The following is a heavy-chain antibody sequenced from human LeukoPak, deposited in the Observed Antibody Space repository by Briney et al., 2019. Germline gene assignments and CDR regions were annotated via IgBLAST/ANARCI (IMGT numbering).Heavy chain of an antibody. CDR3: ARVRATGAFDI. D-gene: IGHD1-26*01. Sequence: SETLSLTCAVYGXSFSGYYWTWLRQPPGKGREWIGEINHSGSTNYNPSLKSRVTISVDTSKNQFSLKLSSVTAADTAVYYCARVRATGAFDIWGQGTMVTVSS. CDR1: GXSFSGYY. J-gene: IGHJ3*02. V-gene: IGHV4-34*01. CDR2: INHSGST.